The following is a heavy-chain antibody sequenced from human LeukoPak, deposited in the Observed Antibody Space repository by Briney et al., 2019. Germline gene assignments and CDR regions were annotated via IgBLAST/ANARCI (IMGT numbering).Heavy chain of an antibody. CDR1: GFTFSSYS. V-gene: IGHV3-21*01. CDR2: ISASPYR. J-gene: IGHJ3*02. CDR3: ARGGLSGQRTDLFDI. Sequence: GGSLRLSCGASGFTFSSYSMNWARQAPGKGLEWVSSISASPYRYYADSVKGRFTISRDDSKNSLYLQMNSLRAEDTALYYCARGGLSGQRTDLFDIWGQGTMVTVSS. D-gene: IGHD2/OR15-2a*01.